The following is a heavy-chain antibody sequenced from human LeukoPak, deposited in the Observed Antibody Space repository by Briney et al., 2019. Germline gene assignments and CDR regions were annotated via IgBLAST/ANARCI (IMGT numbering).Heavy chain of an antibody. Sequence: SGGSLRLSCAASGFTFSSYAMSWVRQAPGKGLEWIGTIYYSGRPYFNPSLNSRVTISVDASKNQFSLKLNSVTAADTAVYYCAVAGARYSDTGGLYAFDFWGRGTMVTVSS. J-gene: IGHJ3*01. V-gene: IGHV4-59*05. CDR2: IYYSGRP. D-gene: IGHD2-8*02. CDR1: GFTFSSYA. CDR3: AVAGARYSDTGGLYAFDF.